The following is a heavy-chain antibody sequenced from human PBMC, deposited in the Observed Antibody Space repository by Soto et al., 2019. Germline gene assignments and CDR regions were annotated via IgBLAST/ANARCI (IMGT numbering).Heavy chain of an antibody. D-gene: IGHD6-19*01. CDR2: IYYSGST. CDR3: ARHAVHSSGFIDY. CDR1: GGSISSSSYY. Sequence: SETLSLTCTVPGGSISSSSYYWGWIRQPPGKGLEWIGSIYYSGSTYYNPALKSRVTISVDTSKNQFSLKLSSVTAADTAVYYCARHAVHSSGFIDYWGQGTLVTVSS. J-gene: IGHJ4*02. V-gene: IGHV4-39*01.